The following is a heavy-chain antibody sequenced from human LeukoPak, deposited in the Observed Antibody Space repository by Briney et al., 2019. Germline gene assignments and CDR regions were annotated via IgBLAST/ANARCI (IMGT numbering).Heavy chain of an antibody. J-gene: IGHJ6*04. CDR1: GGTFSSYA. D-gene: IGHD3-16*01. Sequence: GSSVKVSCKASGGTFSSYAISWVRQAPGQGLEWMGGIIPIFGTANCAQKFQGRVTITADESTSTAYMELSSLRSEDTAVYYCARARSFALGGYYYGMDVWGKGTTVTVSS. CDR3: ARARSFALGGYYYGMDV. CDR2: IIPIFGTA. V-gene: IGHV1-69*01.